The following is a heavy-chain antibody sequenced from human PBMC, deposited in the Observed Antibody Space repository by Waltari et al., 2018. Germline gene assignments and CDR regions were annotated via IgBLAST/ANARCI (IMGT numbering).Heavy chain of an antibody. CDR3: ARGIGGYCSSTSCYSSFDY. V-gene: IGHV4-59*01. CDR2: IYYSGST. CDR1: GGSISRYY. Sequence: QVQLQESGTGLVKPSETLSLTCTVSGGSISRYYWSWIRQPPGKGLELIGYIYYSGSTTYTPALKGRVTMSVDTSKNQFSLKLSSVTAADTAVYYCARGIGGYCSSTSCYSSFDYWGQGTLVIGSS. D-gene: IGHD2-2*01. J-gene: IGHJ4*02.